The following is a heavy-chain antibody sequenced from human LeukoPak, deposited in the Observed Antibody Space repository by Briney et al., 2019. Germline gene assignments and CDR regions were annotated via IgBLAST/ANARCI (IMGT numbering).Heavy chain of an antibody. CDR1: GGSICSSSYY. CDR3: ARLGHSYGDLDY. Sequence: PSETLSLTCTVSGGSICSSSYYWSWIRQPPGKGLEWIGSIYYSGSTYYNPSLKSRVTISVDTSKNQFSLKLSSVTAADTAVYYCARLGHSYGDLDYWGQGTLVTVSS. CDR2: IYYSGST. V-gene: IGHV4-39*01. D-gene: IGHD4-17*01. J-gene: IGHJ4*02.